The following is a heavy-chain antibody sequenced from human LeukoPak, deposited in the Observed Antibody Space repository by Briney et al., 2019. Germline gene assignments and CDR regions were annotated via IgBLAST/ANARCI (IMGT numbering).Heavy chain of an antibody. CDR2: ISHSGST. Sequence: SETLSLTCAVYGGSFSGYYWSWIRQPPGKGLEWIGEISHSGSTNYNPSLKSRVTISVDTSKNQFSLKLSSVTAADTAVYYCARAPTLLWFGESSSPYYFDYWGQGTLVTVSS. V-gene: IGHV4-34*01. CDR3: ARAPTLLWFGESSSPYYFDY. D-gene: IGHD3-10*01. CDR1: GGSFSGYY. J-gene: IGHJ4*02.